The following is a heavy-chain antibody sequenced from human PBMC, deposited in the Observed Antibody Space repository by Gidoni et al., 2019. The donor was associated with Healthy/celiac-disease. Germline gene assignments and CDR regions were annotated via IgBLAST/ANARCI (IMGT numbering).Heavy chain of an antibody. CDR3: ARKMDRSNAFDI. CDR1: GGSISGYY. Sequence: QVQLQESGPGLVKPSETLSPTCTVSGGSISGYYWSWIRQPPGKGLEWIGYIVYRGSTNYNPSLKSRVTISVDTSKNQFSRKLSSVTAADTAVYYCARKMDRSNAFDIWGQGTMVTVSS. J-gene: IGHJ3*02. D-gene: IGHD2-8*01. V-gene: IGHV4-59*01. CDR2: IVYRGST.